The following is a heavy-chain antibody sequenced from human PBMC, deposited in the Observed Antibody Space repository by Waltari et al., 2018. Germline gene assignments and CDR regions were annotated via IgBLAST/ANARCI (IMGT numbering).Heavy chain of an antibody. CDR2: IYYSGST. V-gene: IGHV4-39*01. J-gene: IGHJ6*02. CDR3: ARLHPPGTYYYYGMDV. Sequence: QLQLQESGPGLVKPSETLSLTCTVPGGSISSSSYYWGWIRQPPGKGLEWIGSIYYSGSTYYNPSLKSRVTISVDTSKNQFSLKLSSVTAADTAVYYCARLHPPGTYYYYGMDVWGQGTTVTVSS. CDR1: GGSISSSSYY.